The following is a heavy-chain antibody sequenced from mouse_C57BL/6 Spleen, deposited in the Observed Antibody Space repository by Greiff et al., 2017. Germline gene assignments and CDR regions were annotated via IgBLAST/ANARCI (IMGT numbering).Heavy chain of an antibody. CDR3: AREAEKVFDY. CDR2: ISDGGSYT. J-gene: IGHJ2*01. V-gene: IGHV5-4*01. Sequence: EVQGVESGGGLVKPGGSLKLSCAASGFTFSSYAMSWVRQTPEKRLEWVATISDGGSYTYYPDNVKGRFTISRDNAKNNLYLQMSHLKSEDTAMYYCAREAEKVFDYWGQGTTLTVSS. CDR1: GFTFSSYA.